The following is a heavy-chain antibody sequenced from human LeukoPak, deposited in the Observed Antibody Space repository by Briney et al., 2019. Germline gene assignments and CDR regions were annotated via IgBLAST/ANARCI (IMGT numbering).Heavy chain of an antibody. Sequence: SETLSHTCTVSGGSISSYYWSWIRQPPGKGLEWIGYIYYSGSTNYNPSLKSRVTISVDTSKNQFSLKLSSVTAADTAVYYCASRSVAYYFDYWGQGTLVTVSS. J-gene: IGHJ4*02. CDR3: ASRSVAYYFDY. CDR1: GGSISSYY. V-gene: IGHV4-59*12. CDR2: IYYSGST. D-gene: IGHD5-12*01.